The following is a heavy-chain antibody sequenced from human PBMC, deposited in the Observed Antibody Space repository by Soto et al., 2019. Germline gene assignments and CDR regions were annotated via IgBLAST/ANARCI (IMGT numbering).Heavy chain of an antibody. Sequence: ASVKVSCKASGYTFTSYDINWVRQATGQGLEWMGWMNPNSGNTGYAQKFQGRVTMTRNTSISTAYMELSSLRSEDTAVYYCARARGYTRGNWFDPWGQGTLVTVSS. CDR2: MNPNSGNT. D-gene: IGHD6-13*01. J-gene: IGHJ5*02. CDR1: GYTFTSYD. V-gene: IGHV1-8*01. CDR3: ARARGYTRGNWFDP.